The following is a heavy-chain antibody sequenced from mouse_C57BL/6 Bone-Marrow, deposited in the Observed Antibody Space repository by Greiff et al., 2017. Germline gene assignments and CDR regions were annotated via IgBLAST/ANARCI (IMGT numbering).Heavy chain of an antibody. J-gene: IGHJ1*03. D-gene: IGHD1-1*01. CDR1: GFSFTSYA. CDR2: ICTGGGT. V-gene: IGHV2-9-1*01. CDR3: ARRGSSYWYFDV. Sequence: VMLVESGPGLVAPSQSLSITCTASGFSFTSYAMSWVRQPPGKGLEWLGVICTGGGTNYNSALKYRLSISKDHSKSQVFLKMNSLQTDEAARYYCARRGSSYWYFDVWGTGTTVTVSS.